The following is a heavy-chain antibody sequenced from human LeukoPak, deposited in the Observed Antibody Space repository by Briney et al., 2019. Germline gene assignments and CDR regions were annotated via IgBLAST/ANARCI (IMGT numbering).Heavy chain of an antibody. CDR2: IYYSGST. J-gene: IGHJ4*02. CDR1: GGSISSSSYY. V-gene: IGHV4-39*01. Sequence: PSETLSLTCTVSGGSISSSSYYWGWIRQPPGKGLEWIGSIYYSGSTYYNPSLKSRVTISVDTSKNQFSLKLSSVTAADTAVYYCARPMSIYHDSFDYWGQGTLVTVSS. D-gene: IGHD3-22*01. CDR3: ARPMSIYHDSFDY.